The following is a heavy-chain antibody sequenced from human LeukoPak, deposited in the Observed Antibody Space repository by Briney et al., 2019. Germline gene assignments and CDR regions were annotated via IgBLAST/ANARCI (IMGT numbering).Heavy chain of an antibody. J-gene: IGHJ4*02. CDR1: GFTFSLYA. D-gene: IGHD2-2*01. Sequence: GGSLRLSCIASGFTFSLYAMHWVRQAPGKGLEYVSAISSSDGSTYYANSVKGRFTISRDNSKNTLYLQMGSLTPEDMGVYYCVREERGQAMDYWGQGTLVNVSS. CDR2: ISSSDGST. V-gene: IGHV3-64*01. CDR3: VREERGQAMDY.